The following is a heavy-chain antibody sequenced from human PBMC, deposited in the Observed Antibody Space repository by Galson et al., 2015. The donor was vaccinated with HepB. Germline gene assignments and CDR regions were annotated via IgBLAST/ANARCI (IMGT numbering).Heavy chain of an antibody. D-gene: IGHD4-23*01. J-gene: IGHJ4*02. Sequence: SLRLSCAASGFTFSSYAMSWVRQAPGKGLEWVSAISGSGGSTYYADSVKGRFTISRDNSKNTLYLQMNSLRAEDTAVYYCAKRKDRITVVSPFGYWGQGTLVTVSS. CDR3: AKRKDRITVVSPFGY. CDR2: ISGSGGST. CDR1: GFTFSSYA. V-gene: IGHV3-23*01.